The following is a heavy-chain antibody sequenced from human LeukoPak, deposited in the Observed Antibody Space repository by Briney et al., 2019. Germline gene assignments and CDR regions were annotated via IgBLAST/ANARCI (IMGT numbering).Heavy chain of an antibody. CDR2: ISYDGSNT. CDR1: GFTFSDHS. J-gene: IGHJ2*01. V-gene: IGHV3-30-3*01. CDR3: ARALLDIVVVGSYWYFDL. Sequence: GGSLRLSCVASGFTFSDHSMMWVRQAPGKGLEWVAAISYDGSNTYYADSVKGRFTISRENAKNSLYLQMNSLRAEDTAVYYGARALLDIVVVGSYWYFDLWGRGTLLTVSS. D-gene: IGHD2-15*01.